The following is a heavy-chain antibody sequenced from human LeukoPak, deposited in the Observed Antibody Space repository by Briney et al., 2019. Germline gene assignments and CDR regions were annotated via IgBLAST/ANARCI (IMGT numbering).Heavy chain of an antibody. CDR1: GFTFRNFW. CDR3: AKVIGPYSSWYCDY. V-gene: IGHV3-7*01. D-gene: IGHD6-13*01. J-gene: IGHJ4*02. CDR2: IKDDGSDK. Sequence: SGGSLRLSCGASGFTFRNFWMNWVRQAPGKGLEWVANIKDDGSDKYYVDSVKGRFSISRDNSKNTLYLQMNSLRAEDTAVYYCAKVIGPYSSWYCDYWGQGTLVTVSS.